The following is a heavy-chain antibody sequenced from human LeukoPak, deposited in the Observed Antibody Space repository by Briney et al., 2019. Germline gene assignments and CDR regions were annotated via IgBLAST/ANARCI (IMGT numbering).Heavy chain of an antibody. CDR3: AKDSGLVPAAPSPLDY. D-gene: IGHD2-2*01. CDR2: IWYDGSNK. CDR1: GFTFSSYG. Sequence: GRSLRLSCAASGFTFSSYGMPWVRQAPGKGLEWVAVIWYDGSNKYYADSVKGRFTISRDNSKNTLYLQMNSLRAEDTAVYYCAKDSGLVPAAPSPLDYWGQGTLVTVSS. J-gene: IGHJ4*02. V-gene: IGHV3-33*06.